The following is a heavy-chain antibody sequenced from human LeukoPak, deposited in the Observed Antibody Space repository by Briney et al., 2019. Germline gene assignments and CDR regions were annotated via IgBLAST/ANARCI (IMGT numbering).Heavy chain of an antibody. Sequence: GGSLRLSCAASGFTFSSYWMSWVRQAPGKGLEWVANIKEDGSEKYYVDSVKGRLTISRDTAKSSLYLQMNSLRAEDTAVYYCAKDRSPGSAARFDYWGQGTLVTVSS. CDR2: IKEDGSEK. V-gene: IGHV3-7*01. CDR1: GFTFSSYW. J-gene: IGHJ4*02. D-gene: IGHD2-2*01. CDR3: AKDRSPGSAARFDY.